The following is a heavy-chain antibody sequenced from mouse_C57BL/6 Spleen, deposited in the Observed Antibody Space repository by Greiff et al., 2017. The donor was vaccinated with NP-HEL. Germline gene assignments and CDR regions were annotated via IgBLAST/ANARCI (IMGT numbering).Heavy chain of an antibody. CDR1: GFSLTSYG. Sequence: VKVVESGPGLVQPSQCLSITCTVSGFSLTSYGVHWVRQSPGKGLEWLGVIWSGGSTDYNAAFISRLSISKDNSKSQVFFKMNSLQADDTAIYYCARNAARDYFDYWGQGTTLTVSS. J-gene: IGHJ2*01. CDR2: IWSGGST. D-gene: IGHD1-2*01. V-gene: IGHV2-2*01. CDR3: ARNAARDYFDY.